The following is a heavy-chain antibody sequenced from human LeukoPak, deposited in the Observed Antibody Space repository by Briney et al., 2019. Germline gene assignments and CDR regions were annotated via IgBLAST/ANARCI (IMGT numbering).Heavy chain of an antibody. V-gene: IGHV3-30*18. J-gene: IGHJ2*01. Sequence: GRSLRLSCAASGFTFSSYGMHWVRQAPGKGLEWVAVISYDGSNKYYADSVKGRFTISRDNSKNTLYLQMNSLRAEDTAVYYCAKMGLYSSALFYWGRGTLVTVSS. CDR2: ISYDGSNK. CDR3: AKMGLYSSALFY. CDR1: GFTFSSYG. D-gene: IGHD6-25*01.